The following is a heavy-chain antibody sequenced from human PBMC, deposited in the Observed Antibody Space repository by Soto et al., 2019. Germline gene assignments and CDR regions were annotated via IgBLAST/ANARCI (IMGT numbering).Heavy chain of an antibody. Sequence: SVKVSCKASGGTFSNYAIAWLRQAPGQGLEWMGGIILPFGTPNYAQKFQGRVTISADESMTTAYMEMSGLTSEDTAVYYCARGPDYEGYLDSWGPGTLVTVSS. CDR1: GGTFSNYA. CDR3: ARGPDYEGYLDS. CDR2: IILPFGTP. V-gene: IGHV1-69*13. D-gene: IGHD4-17*01. J-gene: IGHJ4*02.